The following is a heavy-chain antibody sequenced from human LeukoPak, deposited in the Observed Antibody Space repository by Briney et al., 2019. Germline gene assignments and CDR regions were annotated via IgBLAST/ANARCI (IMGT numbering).Heavy chain of an antibody. CDR1: GFTFSSYA. CDR2: ISGSGGST. V-gene: IGHV3-23*01. J-gene: IGHJ6*03. Sequence: GGSLRLSCAASGFTFSSYAMNWVRQAPGKGLEWVSAISGSGGSTYYADSVKGRFTISRDNSKNTLYLQMNSLRAEDTAVYYCAKVGCSSTSCYFWAPNYYYYMDVWGKGTTVTVSS. CDR3: AKVGCSSTSCYFWAPNYYYYMDV. D-gene: IGHD2-2*01.